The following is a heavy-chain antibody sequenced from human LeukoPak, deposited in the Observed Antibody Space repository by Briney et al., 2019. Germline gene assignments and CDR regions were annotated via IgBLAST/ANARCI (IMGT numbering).Heavy chain of an antibody. CDR2: ISWNSGSI. V-gene: IGHV3-9*01. D-gene: IGHD1-26*01. J-gene: IGHJ4*02. CDR1: GFTFDDYA. CDR3: ARRSGLEY. Sequence: GGSLRLSCAASGFTFDDYAMHWVRQAPGKGLEWVSGISWNSGSIGYADSVKGRFTISRDNAKNSLYLQMNSLRAEDTALYYCARRSGLEYWGQGTLVTVSS.